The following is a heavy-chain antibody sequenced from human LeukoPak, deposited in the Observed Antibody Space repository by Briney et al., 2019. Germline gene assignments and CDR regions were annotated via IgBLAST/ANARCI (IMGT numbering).Heavy chain of an antibody. Sequence: GGTLRLSCAASGFTFSSYSMNWVRQAPGEGLERVLCITISSSYIYYADSVKGRFTISRDNAKNSLYLQMNSLRAEDTAVYYCASQILGYCSGVSCYPGYFQHWGQGTLVTVSS. CDR1: GFTFSSYS. V-gene: IGHV3-21*01. D-gene: IGHD2-15*01. CDR3: ASQILGYCSGVSCYPGYFQH. CDR2: ITISSSYI. J-gene: IGHJ1*01.